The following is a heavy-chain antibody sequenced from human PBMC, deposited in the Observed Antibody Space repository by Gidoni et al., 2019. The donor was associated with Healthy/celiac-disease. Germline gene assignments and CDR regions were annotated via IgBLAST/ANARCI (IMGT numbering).Heavy chain of an antibody. CDR1: GGSFSGYY. Sequence: QVQLQQWGAGLLKPSETLSLTCAVSGGSFSGYYWSWIRQPPGKGLEWIGEINHSGSTTYNPSLKSRVTISVDTSKNQFSLKLSSVTAADTAVYYCARRAVWGAVTGPDYWGQGTLVTVSS. CDR3: ARRAVWGAVTGPDY. J-gene: IGHJ4*02. V-gene: IGHV4-34*01. CDR2: INHSGST. D-gene: IGHD3-16*01.